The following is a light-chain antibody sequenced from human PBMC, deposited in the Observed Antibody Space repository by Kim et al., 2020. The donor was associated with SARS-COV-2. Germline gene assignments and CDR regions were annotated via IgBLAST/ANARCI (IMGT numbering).Light chain of an antibody. CDR3: QQRSNWAPGT. CDR2: DAS. CDR1: QSVSSY. J-gene: IGKJ2*01. Sequence: LSAGERAHLSSRARQSVSSYLACYQQKPGQAPRRLIYDASNGTTGIPARFSGSGCAADFTLTISSLEAEDFAVYYCQQRSNWAPGTFGQGTKLEI. V-gene: IGKV3-11*01.